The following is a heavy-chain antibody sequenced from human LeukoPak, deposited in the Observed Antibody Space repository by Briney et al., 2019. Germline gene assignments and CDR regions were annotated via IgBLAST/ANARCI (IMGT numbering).Heavy chain of an antibody. V-gene: IGHV3-21*01. Sequence: GGSLRLSCAASGFTFSTYTMSWVRQAPGKGLEWVSSITASSTSTYYADSVKGRFTISRDNAKNSLYLQMNSLRAEDTAVYYCAKGTKGGIVVVITNAFDIWGQGTMVTVSS. CDR3: AKGTKGGIVVVITNAFDI. CDR2: ITASSTST. CDR1: GFTFSTYT. J-gene: IGHJ3*02. D-gene: IGHD3-22*01.